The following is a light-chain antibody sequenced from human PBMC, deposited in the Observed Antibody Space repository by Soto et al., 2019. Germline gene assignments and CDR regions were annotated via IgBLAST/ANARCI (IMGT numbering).Light chain of an antibody. Sequence: QSALTQPASVSGSPGQSVTISCTGTSTNVGTYQAISWYQQHPGKAPKLILYEVSHRPSGVSDRFSGSKSGNTASLTISGLQAEDEADYHCCSYASSSTYVFGTGTKLTVL. CDR2: EVS. CDR3: CSYASSSTYV. J-gene: IGLJ1*01. V-gene: IGLV2-23*02. CDR1: STNVGTYQA.